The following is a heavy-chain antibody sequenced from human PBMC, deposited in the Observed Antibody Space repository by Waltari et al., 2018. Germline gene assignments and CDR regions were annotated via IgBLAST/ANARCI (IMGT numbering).Heavy chain of an antibody. CDR1: GGSISRGGSY. J-gene: IGHJ4*02. CDR3: ARLGAAYYGSGSSYYFDY. Sequence: QVQLPESGPGLVEPSQALSLTCTVSGGSISRGGSYWSWIRQHPGKGLEWIGYIYYSGSTYYNPSLKSRVTISVDTSKNQFSLKLSSVTAADTAVYYCARLGAAYYGSGSSYYFDYWGQGTLVTVSS. CDR2: IYYSGST. D-gene: IGHD3-10*01. V-gene: IGHV4-31*03.